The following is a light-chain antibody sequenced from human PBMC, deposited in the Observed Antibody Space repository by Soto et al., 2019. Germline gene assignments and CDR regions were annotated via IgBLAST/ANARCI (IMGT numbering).Light chain of an antibody. J-gene: IGKJ1*01. CDR1: QSIDIW. CDR2: DVS. V-gene: IGKV1-5*01. CDR3: QQYETYWT. Sequence: DIQMTQSPSTLSASVGDTVTITCRASQSIDIWLAWYQQKPGKAPKLLISDVSTLQSGVPSRFSGSGSGTEFTLTISSLQPDDFATYYCQQYETYWTFGQGTKVDI.